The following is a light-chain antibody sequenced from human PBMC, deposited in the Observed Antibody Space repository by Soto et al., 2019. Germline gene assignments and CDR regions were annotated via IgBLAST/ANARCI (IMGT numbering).Light chain of an antibody. CDR1: QSVSNTY. CDR2: GAS. Sequence: EIVLTQSPGTLSLYPGERAYLSCRASQSVSNTYLAWYQQKPGQATRLLIYGASTRATGIPDRFSGSGSGKDFTLTISRLEPEDFAVYYCQQYGRSPGLFTFGPGTKVDIK. V-gene: IGKV3-20*01. CDR3: QQYGRSPGLFT. J-gene: IGKJ3*01.